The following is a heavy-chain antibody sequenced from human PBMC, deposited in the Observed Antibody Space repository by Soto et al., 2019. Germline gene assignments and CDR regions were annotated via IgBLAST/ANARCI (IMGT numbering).Heavy chain of an antibody. CDR2: INPSGGST. CDR1: GYTFTSYY. Sequence: GASVKVSCKASGYTFTSYYMHWVRQAPGQGLEWMGIINPSGGSTSYAQKFQGRVTMTRDTSTSTVYMELSSLRSEDTAVYYCARAELTAYYDFWSAEFDYRGQGTLVTVSS. D-gene: IGHD3-3*01. CDR3: ARAELTAYYDFWSAEFDY. J-gene: IGHJ4*02. V-gene: IGHV1-46*01.